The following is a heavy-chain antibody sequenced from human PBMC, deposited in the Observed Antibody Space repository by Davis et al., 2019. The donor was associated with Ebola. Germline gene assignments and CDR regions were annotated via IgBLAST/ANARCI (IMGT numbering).Heavy chain of an antibody. V-gene: IGHV3-30-3*01. CDR2: ISYEGNNE. Sequence: GESLKISCTASGFTFNTYAMHWVRQAPGKGLEWMAVISYEGNNEYYADSVKGRFTISRDNSKNTLYLQMNSLRAEDTAVYYCAREFLTGWFDPWGQGTLVTVSS. CDR3: AREFLTGWFDP. J-gene: IGHJ5*02. CDR1: GFTFNTYA. D-gene: IGHD2-8*02.